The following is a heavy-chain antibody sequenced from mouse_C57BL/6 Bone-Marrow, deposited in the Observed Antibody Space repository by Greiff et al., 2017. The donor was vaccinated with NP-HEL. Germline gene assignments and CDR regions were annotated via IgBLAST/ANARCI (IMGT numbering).Heavy chain of an antibody. Sequence: VQLQQSGAELARPGASVKLSCKASGYTFTSYGISWVKQRTGQGLEWIGEIYPRSGNTYYNEKFKGKATLTADESSSTAYMELRSLTSEDSAVYFCARIYGSSYDWYFDVWGTGTTVTVSS. CDR2: IYPRSGNT. CDR1: GYTFTSYG. V-gene: IGHV1-81*01. J-gene: IGHJ1*03. D-gene: IGHD1-1*01. CDR3: ARIYGSSYDWYFDV.